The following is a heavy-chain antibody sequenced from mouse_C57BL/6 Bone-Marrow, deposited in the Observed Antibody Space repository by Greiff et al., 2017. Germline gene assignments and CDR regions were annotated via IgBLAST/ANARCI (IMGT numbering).Heavy chain of an antibody. CDR3: ARKPLYYYGSSYWYFDV. D-gene: IGHD1-1*01. CDR2: ISNLAYSI. J-gene: IGHJ1*03. CDR1: GFTFSDYG. V-gene: IGHV5-15*01. Sequence: EVQGVESGGGLVQPGGSLKLSCAASGFTFSDYGMAWVRQAPRKGPEWVAFISNLAYSIYYADTVTGRFTIARENAKNTLYLEVSSLRSEDTAMYYCARKPLYYYGSSYWYFDVWGTRATVTVSS.